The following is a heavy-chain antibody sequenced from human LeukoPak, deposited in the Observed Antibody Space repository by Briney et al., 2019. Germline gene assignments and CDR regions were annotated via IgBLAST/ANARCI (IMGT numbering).Heavy chain of an antibody. CDR1: GFTFSSYA. Sequence: GGSLRLSCAASGFTFSSYAMSWVRQAPGKGLEWVSAISGSGGSTYYADSVKGRFTISRDNSKNTLYLRMNSLRAEDTAVYYCAKGYSSSWYFPDPFDYWGQGTLVTVSS. CDR3: AKGYSSSWYFPDPFDY. J-gene: IGHJ4*02. D-gene: IGHD6-13*01. V-gene: IGHV3-23*01. CDR2: ISGSGGST.